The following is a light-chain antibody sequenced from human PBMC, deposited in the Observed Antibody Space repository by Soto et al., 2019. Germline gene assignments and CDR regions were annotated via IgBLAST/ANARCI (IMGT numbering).Light chain of an antibody. V-gene: IGKV3-20*01. CDR3: QQFGSSPGFT. J-gene: IGKJ3*01. CDR2: GAS. Sequence: EIVLTQSPGTLSLSPGERATLSCRASQSINSRYLAWYQQKPGQAPRLLIYGASSRATGIPDRFSGSGSVTGFTLTIIRLEPEDFAVYYCQQFGSSPGFTFGPGTKVDIK. CDR1: QSINSRY.